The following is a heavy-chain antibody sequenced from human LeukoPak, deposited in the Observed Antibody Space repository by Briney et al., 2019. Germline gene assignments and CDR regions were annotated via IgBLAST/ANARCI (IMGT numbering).Heavy chain of an antibody. V-gene: IGHV4-61*02. CDR3: ARAFFGYSSSAVGD. D-gene: IGHD6-6*01. CDR2: IYASGST. Sequence: SETLSLTCTASGVSISSGSYYWSCIRQPAGQGLEWIGRIYASGSTNYNPSLKSRVTISEDTYNNQFSLKLSSMTAADTAVYYCARAFFGYSSSAVGDWGQGTLVTVSS. CDR1: GVSISSGSYY. J-gene: IGHJ4*02.